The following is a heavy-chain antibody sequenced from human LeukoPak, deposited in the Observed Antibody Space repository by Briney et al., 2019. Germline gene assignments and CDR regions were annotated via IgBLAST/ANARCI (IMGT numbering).Heavy chain of an antibody. CDR2: IYYSGST. V-gene: IGHV4-31*03. J-gene: IGHJ4*02. CDR1: GGSISSGGYY. D-gene: IGHD3-22*01. CDR3: ARAWYYYDSSAAFDY. Sequence: MPSETLSLTCTVSGGSISSGGYYWSWIRQHPGKGLEWIGYIYYSGSTYYNPSLKSRVTISVDTSKNQFSLKLSSVTAADTAVYYCARAWYYYDSSAAFDYWGQGALVTVSS.